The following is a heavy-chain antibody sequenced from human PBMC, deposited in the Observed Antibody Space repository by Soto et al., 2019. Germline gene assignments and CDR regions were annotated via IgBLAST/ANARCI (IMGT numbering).Heavy chain of an antibody. CDR2: IKSRVDGGAT. D-gene: IGHD1-26*01. J-gene: IGHJ4*02. V-gene: IGHV3-15*01. CDR1: GFTFTNAW. Sequence: EVQLVESGGGLVKPGGSLRLSCAASGFTFTNAWMTWVRQAPGKGLEWVGRIKSRVDGGATDYAVPVKGRFTISRDDSENTVYLQMTSLKTEDTAVYYCAASAVGATFDFWGQGTLVTVSS. CDR3: AASAVGATFDF.